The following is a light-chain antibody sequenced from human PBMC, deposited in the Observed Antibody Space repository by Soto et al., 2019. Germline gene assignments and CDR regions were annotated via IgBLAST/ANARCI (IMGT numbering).Light chain of an antibody. Sequence: QSALTQPASVSGSPGQSITISCNDVGGYNYVSWYQQHPGKAPKLMIYEVTNRPSGVSNRFSGSKSGNTASLTISGLQAEDEADYYCSSFASSIPVVFGGGTKVTVL. CDR3: SSFASSIPVV. CDR2: EVT. CDR1: VGGYNY. V-gene: IGLV2-14*01. J-gene: IGLJ2*01.